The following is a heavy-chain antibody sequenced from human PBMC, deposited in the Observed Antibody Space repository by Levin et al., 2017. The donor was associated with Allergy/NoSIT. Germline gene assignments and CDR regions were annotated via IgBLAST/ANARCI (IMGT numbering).Heavy chain of an antibody. CDR1: GYSFRSYW. V-gene: IGHV5-51*01. D-gene: IGHD5-24*01. CDR2: IYGGYSDT. CDR3: ARRDAYNFWFFDY. J-gene: IGHJ4*02. Sequence: GGSLRLSCKASGYSFRSYWIGWVRQMPRKGLEWMGIIYGGYSDTRYSPSFQGQVTISAYKSIPPAYLQWNRLRASDTAIYYCARRDAYNFWFFDYWGQGTLVTVSS.